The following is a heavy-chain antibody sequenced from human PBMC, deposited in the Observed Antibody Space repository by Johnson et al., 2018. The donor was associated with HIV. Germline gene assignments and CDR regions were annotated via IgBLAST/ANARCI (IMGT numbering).Heavy chain of an antibody. CDR3: ARDPRGPTWIQLDDAFDI. J-gene: IGHJ3*02. Sequence: QVQLVESGGGLVKPGGSMRLSCAASGFTFSSYAMHWVRQAPGKGLEWVAVISYDGSNKYYADSVRGRSTISRDNSKTTLYLQMNSLRADDTAVYYCARDPRGPTWIQLDDAFDIWGQGTMVTVSS. CDR2: ISYDGSNK. CDR1: GFTFSSYA. V-gene: IGHV3-30-3*01. D-gene: IGHD5-18*01.